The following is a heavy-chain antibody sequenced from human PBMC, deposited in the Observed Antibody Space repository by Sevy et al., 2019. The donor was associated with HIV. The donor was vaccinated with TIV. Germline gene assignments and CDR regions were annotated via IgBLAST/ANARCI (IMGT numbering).Heavy chain of an antibody. J-gene: IGHJ5*02. CDR3: SRDKEQLPTVPARWFDP. D-gene: IGHD4-17*01. V-gene: IGHV1-18*01. Sequence: ASVKVSCKAFGYVFASYGISWVRQAPGQGLEWMGWISPFSGDTKYAQKFQGRVTRTTDTSTATAYREVRSLRSYDTAVYYWSRDKEQLPTVPARWFDPWGQGTLVTVSS. CDR1: GYVFASYG. CDR2: ISPFSGDT.